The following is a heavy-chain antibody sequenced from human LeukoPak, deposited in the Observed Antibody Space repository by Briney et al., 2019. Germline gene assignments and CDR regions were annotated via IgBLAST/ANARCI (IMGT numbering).Heavy chain of an antibody. CDR1: GSTFATCG. CDR2: ISTGSTYI. Sequence: TGGSLRLSCIASGSTFATCGMNWVRQAPGKGLEWVSSISTGSTYIYYADSVKGRFTISRDNAKNSLYLQMNSLRVDDTAVYYCAPEVEYNYRGGQNWLDPWGQGTLVTVSS. D-gene: IGHD5-18*01. CDR3: APEVEYNYRGGQNWLDP. J-gene: IGHJ5*02. V-gene: IGHV3-21*01.